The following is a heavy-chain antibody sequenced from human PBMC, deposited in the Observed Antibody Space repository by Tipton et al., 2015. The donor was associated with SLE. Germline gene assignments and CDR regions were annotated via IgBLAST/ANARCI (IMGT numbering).Heavy chain of an antibody. CDR1: GFTFSSYG. Sequence: QLVQSGGGVVQPGRSLRLSCAASGFTFSSYGMHWVRQAPGKGLEWVSAISGSGGSTYYADSVKGRFTISRDNSKNTLYLQMNSLRAEDTAVYYCAKGWGEWAIFDYWGQGTLVTVSS. V-gene: IGHV3-23*04. J-gene: IGHJ4*02. CDR2: ISGSGGST. D-gene: IGHD3-16*01. CDR3: AKGWGEWAIFDY.